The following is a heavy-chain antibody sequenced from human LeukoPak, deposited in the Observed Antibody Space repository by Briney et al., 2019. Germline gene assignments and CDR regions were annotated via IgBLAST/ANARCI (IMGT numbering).Heavy chain of an antibody. D-gene: IGHD4-17*01. CDR2: IYYSGST. CDR1: GGSISSSSYY. CDR3: ARPLRLYFDY. V-gene: IGHV4-39*01. Sequence: SETLSLTCTVSGGSISSSSYYWGWIRQPPGKGLEWIGSIYYSGSTYYNPSLKSRVTISVDTSKNQFSLKLSSVTAADTAVYYCARPLRLYFDYWGQGTLVTVSS. J-gene: IGHJ4*02.